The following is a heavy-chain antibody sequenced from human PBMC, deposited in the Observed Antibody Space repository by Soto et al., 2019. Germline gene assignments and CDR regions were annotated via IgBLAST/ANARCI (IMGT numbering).Heavy chain of an antibody. Sequence: SETLSLTCTVSGGSISSGGYYWSWIRQHPGKGLEWIGYIYYSGSTYYNPSLRSRVTISVDTSKNQFSLKLSSVTAADTAVYYCARLIVVVVAATPVSVFDIWGKGTMVTVSS. V-gene: IGHV4-31*03. CDR2: IYYSGST. D-gene: IGHD2-15*01. CDR3: ARLIVVVVAATPVSVFDI. J-gene: IGHJ3*02. CDR1: GGSISSGGYY.